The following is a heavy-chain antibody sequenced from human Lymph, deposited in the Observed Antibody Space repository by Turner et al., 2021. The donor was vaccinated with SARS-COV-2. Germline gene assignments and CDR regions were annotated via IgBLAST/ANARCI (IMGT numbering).Heavy chain of an antibody. V-gene: IGHV1-2*02. Sequence: QVKLVQSGAEVKKHGASVTVPCKASGDTSTGACMHWVRQAPGQGLGWVGWINPNSGGTNYAQQYQGRVTMTGATSISAAYMGLSRLTSDDTAVYYCARAVERYNDFWSGYSGGYGMDVWGQGTTVTVSS. J-gene: IGHJ6*02. D-gene: IGHD3-3*01. CDR1: GDTSTGAC. CDR2: INPNSGGT. CDR3: ARAVERYNDFWSGYSGGYGMDV.